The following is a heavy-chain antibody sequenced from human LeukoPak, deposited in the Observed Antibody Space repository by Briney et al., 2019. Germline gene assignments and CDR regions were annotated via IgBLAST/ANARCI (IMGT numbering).Heavy chain of an antibody. CDR1: GFSFSSYS. V-gene: IGHV3-48*02. CDR3: ASVQGGAVSY. CDR2: ISSGSGSI. D-gene: IGHD6-19*01. J-gene: IGHJ4*02. Sequence: PGGSLRLSCAASGFSFSSYSMHWVRQAPGKGPEWVSYISSGSGSIYYADSVKGRFTISRDNAKNSLYPQMNSLRDEDTAVYYCASVQGGAVSYWGQGTLVTVSS.